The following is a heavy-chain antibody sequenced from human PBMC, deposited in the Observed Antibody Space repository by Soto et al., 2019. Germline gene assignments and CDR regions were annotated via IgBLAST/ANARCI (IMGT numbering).Heavy chain of an antibody. Sequence: PSETLSLTCAVYGGSFSGYYWSWIRQPPGKGLEWIGEINHSGSTNYNPSLKSRVTISVDTSKNQFSLKLSSVTAADTAVYYCARGLGIVVVVAATHSDYGMDVWGQGTTVT. CDR3: ARGLGIVVVVAATHSDYGMDV. J-gene: IGHJ6*02. V-gene: IGHV4-34*01. CDR2: INHSGST. D-gene: IGHD2-15*01. CDR1: GGSFSGYY.